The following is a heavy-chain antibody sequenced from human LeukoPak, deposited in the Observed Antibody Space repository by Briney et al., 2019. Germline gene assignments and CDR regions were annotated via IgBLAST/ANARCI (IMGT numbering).Heavy chain of an antibody. CDR1: GGSISGYY. J-gene: IGHJ4*02. CDR2: IYYSGST. Sequence: PSETLSLTCSVSGGSISGYYWSCIRQPPGKGLEWIGYIYYSGSTNYKSSLKSRVTISVDTSKNQFSLKLTSVTAADTAVYYCARYSDSSGYYDYWGQGTLVTVSS. D-gene: IGHD3-22*01. V-gene: IGHV4-59*12. CDR3: ARYSDSSGYYDY.